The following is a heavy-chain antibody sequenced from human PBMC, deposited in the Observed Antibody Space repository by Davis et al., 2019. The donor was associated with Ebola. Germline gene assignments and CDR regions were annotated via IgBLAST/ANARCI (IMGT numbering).Heavy chain of an antibody. CDR2: TYYTSKWYN. CDR1: GDSVSSGG. V-gene: IGHV6-1*01. Sequence: HSQTLSLTCAISGDSVSSGGWNWIRQSPSRGLEWLGRTYYTSKWYNHYAASVKSRTTINPDTSKNQFSLLLNSVTPEDTAIYYCARGWFRSGMDVWGQGTTITVSS. D-gene: IGHD6-19*01. J-gene: IGHJ6*02. CDR3: ARGWFRSGMDV.